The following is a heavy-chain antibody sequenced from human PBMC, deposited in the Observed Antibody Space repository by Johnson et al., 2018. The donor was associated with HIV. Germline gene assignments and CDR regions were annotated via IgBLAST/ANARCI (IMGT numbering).Heavy chain of an antibody. Sequence: QVQLVESGGGVVRPGGSLRLSCAASGFTFDDYGMSWVRQAPGKGLEWVSVIYSGGSTYYADSVKGRFTISRDNSKNTLYLQMNSLRAEDTAVYYCAKDERAAAGTRGLDAFDIWGQGTMVTVSS. V-gene: IGHV3-NL1*01. CDR1: GFTFDDYG. J-gene: IGHJ3*02. CDR3: AKDERAAAGTRGLDAFDI. D-gene: IGHD6-13*01. CDR2: IYSGGST.